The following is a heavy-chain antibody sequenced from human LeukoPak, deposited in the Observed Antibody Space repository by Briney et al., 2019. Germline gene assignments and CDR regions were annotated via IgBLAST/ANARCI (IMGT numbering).Heavy chain of an antibody. D-gene: IGHD2-21*02. V-gene: IGHV3-48*03. CDR1: GFTFSSYE. CDR3: ARALNCGGDCYTYYFDY. Sequence: PGGSLRLSCAASGFTFSSYEMNWVRQAPGKGLEWVSYISSSGSTIYYADSVKGRFTISRDNAKNSLYLQMNSLRAEDTAVYYCARALNCGGDCYTYYFDYWGQGTLVTVSS. J-gene: IGHJ4*02. CDR2: ISSSGSTI.